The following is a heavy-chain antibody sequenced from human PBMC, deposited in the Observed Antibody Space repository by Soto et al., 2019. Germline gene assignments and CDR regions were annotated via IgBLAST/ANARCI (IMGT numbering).Heavy chain of an antibody. J-gene: IGHJ2*01. CDR2: VNYAGDT. V-gene: IGHV4-59*01. D-gene: IGHD4-17*01. CDR1: GGSIGTYF. Sequence: QVQMQESGPGLVKPSETLSLTCAVSGGSIGTYFWSWIRQPPGRGLEWIGYVNYAGDTKYNPSLKSRVTILVDTSKNQFSLKLSSVTAADTAVYYCARDSYGDYNAYWHFALWGRGTLVTVSS. CDR3: ARDSYGDYNAYWHFAL.